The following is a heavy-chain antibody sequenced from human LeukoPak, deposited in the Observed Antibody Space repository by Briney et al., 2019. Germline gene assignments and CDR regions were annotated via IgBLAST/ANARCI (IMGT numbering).Heavy chain of an antibody. Sequence: ASVKVSCKASGFTFTSYGISWVRQAPGQGLEWMGWISAYNGNTNYAQKLQGRVTMTTDTSTSTAYMELRSLRSDDTAVYYCARDQAVAGTYGPLPDYWGQGTLVTVSS. CDR1: GFTFTSYG. CDR3: ARDQAVAGTYGPLPDY. D-gene: IGHD6-19*01. J-gene: IGHJ4*02. CDR2: ISAYNGNT. V-gene: IGHV1-18*01.